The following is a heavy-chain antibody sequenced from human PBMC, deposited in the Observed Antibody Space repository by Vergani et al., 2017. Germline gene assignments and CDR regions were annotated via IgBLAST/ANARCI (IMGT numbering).Heavy chain of an antibody. Sequence: QVQLQESGPGLVKPSETLSLTCTVSGGPISSYYWSWIRQPPGKGLEWIGSFYYSGSTNYNSSLKSRVTISVDTSKNQFSLKLSSVTAADTAVYFCARGPRGQLGRFDYWGQGTLVTVSS. CDR1: GGPISSYY. J-gene: IGHJ4*02. CDR2: FYYSGST. CDR3: ARGPRGQLGRFDY. D-gene: IGHD6-13*01. V-gene: IGHV4-59*01.